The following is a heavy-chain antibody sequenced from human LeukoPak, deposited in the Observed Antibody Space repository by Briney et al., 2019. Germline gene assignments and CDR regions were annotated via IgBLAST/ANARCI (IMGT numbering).Heavy chain of an antibody. CDR2: ISGSSSYI. J-gene: IGHJ4*02. CDR3: ASRPYDNSGYYYV. Sequence: GGSLILSCVASGFTFTTYSMDWVRPPPGKGLEWVSSISGSSSYIYYADSVKGRFTISRDNAKNSLFLQMNSLRAEDTAVYYCASRPYDNSGYYYVWGQGTLVTVSS. D-gene: IGHD3-22*01. V-gene: IGHV3-21*01. CDR1: GFTFTTYS.